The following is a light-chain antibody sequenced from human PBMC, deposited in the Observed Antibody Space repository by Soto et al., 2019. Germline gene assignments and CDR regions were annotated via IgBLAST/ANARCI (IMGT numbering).Light chain of an antibody. CDR2: YDS. CDR3: QVWDSSSDHYV. V-gene: IGLV3-21*04. CDR1: NIGSKS. J-gene: IGLJ1*01. Sequence: SYELTQPPSVSVAPGKTARITCGGNNIGSKSVHWYQQKPGQAPVLVIYYDSDRPSGIPERSSGSNSGNTATLTISRVEAGDEPDYYCQVWDSSSDHYVFGTGTKLTVL.